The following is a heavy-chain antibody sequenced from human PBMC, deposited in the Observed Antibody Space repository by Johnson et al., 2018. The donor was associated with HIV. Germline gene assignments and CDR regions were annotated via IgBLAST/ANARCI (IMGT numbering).Heavy chain of an antibody. V-gene: IGHV3-11*04. CDR3: ARARDRSSSRDAFDI. J-gene: IGHJ3*02. Sequence: QVQLVESGGGLVKPGGSLRLSCAASGFTFSDDYMSWIRQAPGKGLEWVSGISGSGGNTYYADSVKGRFTISRDNSKNTLYLQMNSLRAEDTAVYYCARARDRSSSRDAFDIWGQGTMVTVSS. CDR1: GFTFSDDY. D-gene: IGHD6-13*01. CDR2: ISGSGGNT.